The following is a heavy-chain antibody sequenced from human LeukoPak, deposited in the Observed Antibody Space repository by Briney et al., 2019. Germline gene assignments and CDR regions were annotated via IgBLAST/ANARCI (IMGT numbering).Heavy chain of an antibody. CDR3: ARSIAIFAGMDV. CDR1: GGSIITFTHS. Sequence: PETLSLTCSVSGGSIITFTHSWGWIRQSPGKGLEWIGSMYHTGSTYYNPSPKSRLTISVDTSKNQFSLNVNSMTASDTAVYYCARSIAIFAGMDVWGQGTTVTVSS. D-gene: IGHD3-3*01. V-gene: IGHV4-39*01. CDR2: MYHTGST. J-gene: IGHJ6*02.